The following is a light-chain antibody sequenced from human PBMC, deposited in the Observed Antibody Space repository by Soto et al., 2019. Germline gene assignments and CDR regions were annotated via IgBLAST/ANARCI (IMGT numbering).Light chain of an antibody. V-gene: IGKV3-11*01. CDR2: DAS. CDR1: QSVSSY. Sequence: EIVLTQSPATLFLSPGERGTLSCRASQSVSSYLAWYQQKPGQAPRLLIYDASNRATGIPARFSGSGSGTDFTLTISSLEPEDFAVYYCQQRSNWPPYTFGQGTKLEIK. CDR3: QQRSNWPPYT. J-gene: IGKJ2*01.